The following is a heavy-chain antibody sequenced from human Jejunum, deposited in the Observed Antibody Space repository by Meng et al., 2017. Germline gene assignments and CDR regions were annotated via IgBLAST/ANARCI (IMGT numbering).Heavy chain of an antibody. Sequence: GQLVQARGEGKKPGASMKVACKASGYPFTAYSLNWMRQAPGQGLEQMGRINPDNGDTDYAQKFQGRVTMTRDTSISTADMELSRLRSDDTAVYYCARVPQQWMTNFFVSWGQGTLVTVSS. CDR3: ARVPQQWMTNFFVS. V-gene: IGHV1-2*06. J-gene: IGHJ4*02. D-gene: IGHD6-19*01. CDR2: INPDNGDT. CDR1: GYPFTAYS.